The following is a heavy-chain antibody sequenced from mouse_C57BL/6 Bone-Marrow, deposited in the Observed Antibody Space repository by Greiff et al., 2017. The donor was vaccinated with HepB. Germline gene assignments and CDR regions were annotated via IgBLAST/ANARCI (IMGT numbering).Heavy chain of an antibody. CDR1: GFTFSDYG. Sequence: VQLKESGGGLVKPGGSLKLSCAASGFTFSDYGMHWVRQAPEKGLEWVAYISSGSSTIYYADTVKGRFTISRDNAKNTLFRQMTSLRSEDTAMYYCARGYGLDYWGQGTTLTVSS. D-gene: IGHD2-10*02. J-gene: IGHJ2*01. CDR3: ARGYGLDY. V-gene: IGHV5-17*01. CDR2: ISSGSSTI.